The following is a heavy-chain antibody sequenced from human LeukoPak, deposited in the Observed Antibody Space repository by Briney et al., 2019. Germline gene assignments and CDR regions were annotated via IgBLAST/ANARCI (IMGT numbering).Heavy chain of an antibody. CDR2: IYYSGSA. Sequence: SETLSLTCTVSGGSISTYYWSWIRQPPGKGLEWIGYIYYSGSANYNPTLKSRVTISVDTSKNQFSLKLSSVTAADTAVYYCARSYGSGNYFDYWGQGTLVIVSS. J-gene: IGHJ4*02. D-gene: IGHD3-10*01. CDR3: ARSYGSGNYFDY. CDR1: GGSISTYY. V-gene: IGHV4-59*01.